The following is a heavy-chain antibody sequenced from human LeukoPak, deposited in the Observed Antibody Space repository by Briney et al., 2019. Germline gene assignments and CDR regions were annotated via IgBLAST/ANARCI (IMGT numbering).Heavy chain of an antibody. J-gene: IGHJ5*02. V-gene: IGHV1-46*01. D-gene: IGHD6-13*01. Sequence: AASVKVSCKASGYTFTSYYMHWVRQAPGQGLEWMGIINPSGGSTSYAQKFQGRVTITADKSTSTAYMELSSLRSEDTAVYYCASYRYSSSWYVFDPWGQGTLVTVSS. CDR2: INPSGGST. CDR1: GYTFTSYY. CDR3: ASYRYSSSWYVFDP.